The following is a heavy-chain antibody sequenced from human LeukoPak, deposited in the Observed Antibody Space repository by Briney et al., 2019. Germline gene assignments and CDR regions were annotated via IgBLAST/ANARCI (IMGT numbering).Heavy chain of an antibody. J-gene: IGHJ4*02. D-gene: IGHD3-9*01. CDR1: GFTVSSNY. CDR2: IYSGGST. CDR3: ARDRLHYDSLAGYPAD. V-gene: IGHV3-66*01. Sequence: PGGSLRLSCAASGFTVSSNYMRWVRQAPGKGLEWVSVIYSGGSTHYAESVKGRFTISRDNSKNTLYLQMNSLRAEDTAVYYCARDRLHYDSLAGYPADWGQGTLVTVSS.